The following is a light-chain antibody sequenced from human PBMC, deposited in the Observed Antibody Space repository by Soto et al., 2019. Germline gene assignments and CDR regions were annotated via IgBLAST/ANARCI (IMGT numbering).Light chain of an antibody. J-gene: IGKJ2*01. CDR2: DTS. Sequence: EIVLTQSPATLSLSPGERATLSCRASQSASSYLAWYQQKPGQAPRLLIYDTSNRATGIPARFSGSGSGTDFTLTISSLGPEDFAVYYCQQRSNWSYTFGQGTKLEIK. V-gene: IGKV3-11*01. CDR1: QSASSY. CDR3: QQRSNWSYT.